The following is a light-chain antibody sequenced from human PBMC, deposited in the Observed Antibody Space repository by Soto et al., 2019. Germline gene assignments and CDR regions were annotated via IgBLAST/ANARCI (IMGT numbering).Light chain of an antibody. CDR2: SAS. CDR1: QDISNS. Sequence: AIRMTQSPSSFSASTGDRVTITCRASQDISNSLAWYQQKPGKAPNLLIYSASTLQSGVPSRFSGSGSGTDFTLTISDVEPEDFAVYYCHQRQSWPRTFGQGTTVDI. V-gene: IGKV1-8*01. J-gene: IGKJ1*01. CDR3: HQRQSWPRT.